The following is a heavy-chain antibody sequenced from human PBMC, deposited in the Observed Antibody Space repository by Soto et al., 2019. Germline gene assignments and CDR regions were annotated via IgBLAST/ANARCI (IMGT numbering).Heavy chain of an antibody. J-gene: IGHJ6*03. D-gene: IGHD4-4*01. CDR1: GFTFSDYY. Sequence: QVHLVESGGGLVKPGGSLRLSCEASGFTFSDYYMSWIRQAPGKGLEWVSYISSSGYTIYYADSVKGRLTMSRDNAKNSLNLQMDSLRAEDTAVYYCARDVKRFNYIRYDYYNFYMDVWGKGTTVTVSS. CDR2: ISSSGYTI. CDR3: ARDVKRFNYIRYDYYNFYMDV. V-gene: IGHV3-11*01.